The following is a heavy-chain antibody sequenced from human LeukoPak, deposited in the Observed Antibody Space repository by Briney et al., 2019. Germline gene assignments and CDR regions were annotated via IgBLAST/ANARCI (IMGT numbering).Heavy chain of an antibody. D-gene: IGHD4-17*01. Sequence: GGSLRLSCAASGFTFSSYAMSWVRQAPGKGLEWVSAISGSGGSTYYADSVKGRFTISRDNAKNSLYLQMNSLRAEETAIYHCARGLTTTPNHFDPWGQGTLVTVSS. V-gene: IGHV3-23*01. CDR1: GFTFSSYA. CDR3: ARGLTTTPNHFDP. J-gene: IGHJ5*02. CDR2: ISGSGGST.